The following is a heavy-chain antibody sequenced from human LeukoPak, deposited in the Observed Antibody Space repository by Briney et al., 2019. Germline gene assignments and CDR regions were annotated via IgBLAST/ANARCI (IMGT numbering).Heavy chain of an antibody. CDR2: IYPDDSDT. J-gene: IGHJ4*02. D-gene: IGHD6-19*01. CDR3: ARRGSGWTIDY. Sequence: GESLKISCKGSGYRFNAYWIAWVRQMPGKGLEWMGIIYPDDSDTRYSPSFQGQVTISADKSISTAYLQWNSLKASDTAMYYCARRGSGWTIDYWGQGTLVTVSS. V-gene: IGHV5-51*01. CDR1: GYRFNAYW.